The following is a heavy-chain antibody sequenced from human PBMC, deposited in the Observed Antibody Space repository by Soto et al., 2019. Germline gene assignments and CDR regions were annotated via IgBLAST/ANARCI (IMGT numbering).Heavy chain of an antibody. CDR2: ISWNSGSI. J-gene: IGHJ4*02. Sequence: DVQLVESGGGLVQPGRSLRLSCAASGFTFDDYAMHWVRQAPGKGLEWVSGISWNSGSIGYADSVKGRFTISRDNAKNSLYLQMNSLRAEDTALYYCAKGYYYESSGPFDYWGQGTLVTVSS. CDR3: AKGYYYESSGPFDY. V-gene: IGHV3-9*01. CDR1: GFTFDDYA. D-gene: IGHD3-22*01.